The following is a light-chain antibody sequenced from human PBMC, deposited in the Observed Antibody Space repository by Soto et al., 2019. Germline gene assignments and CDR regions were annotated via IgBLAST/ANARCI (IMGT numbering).Light chain of an antibody. V-gene: IGKV3-11*01. J-gene: IGKJ5*01. Sequence: EIVLTQSPGTLSLSPGERATLSCRASQSVSSSYLAWYQQKPGQAPRLLIYDASNRATGIPARFSGSGSGTGFTLTISSLEPEDFAVYYCQQRSNWPPITFGQGTRLEI. CDR1: QSVSSSY. CDR2: DAS. CDR3: QQRSNWPPIT.